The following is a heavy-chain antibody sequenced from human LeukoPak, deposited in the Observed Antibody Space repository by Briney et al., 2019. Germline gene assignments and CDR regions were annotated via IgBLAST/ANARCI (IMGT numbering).Heavy chain of an antibody. CDR3: ARGRGIAAAGTWYFDY. D-gene: IGHD6-13*01. J-gene: IGHJ4*02. Sequence: SETLSLTCTVSGGSISSYYWSSIRQPPGKGLEWIGYIYYSGSTNYNPSLKSRVTISVDTSKNQFSLKLSSVTAADTAVYYCARGRGIAAAGTWYFDYWGQGTLVTVSS. CDR2: IYYSGST. V-gene: IGHV4-59*01. CDR1: GGSISSYY.